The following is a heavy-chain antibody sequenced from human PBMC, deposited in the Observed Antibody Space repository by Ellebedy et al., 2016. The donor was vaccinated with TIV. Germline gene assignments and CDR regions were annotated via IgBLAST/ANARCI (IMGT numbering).Heavy chain of an antibody. V-gene: IGHV3-74*01. CDR3: ASLHYYHNYFDY. CDR2: ITSDGIST. D-gene: IGHD3-10*01. Sequence: PGGSLRLSCAASGFTFSSNWMHWVRQAQGKGLVWVSRITSDGISTDYSDSVKGRFTISRANPKNTLYLQMISLRAEDTAVYFCASLHYYHNYFDYWGQGTPVTVSS. J-gene: IGHJ4*02. CDR1: GFTFSSNW.